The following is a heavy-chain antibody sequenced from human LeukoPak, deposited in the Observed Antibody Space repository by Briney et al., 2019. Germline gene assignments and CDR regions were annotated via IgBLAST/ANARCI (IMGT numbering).Heavy chain of an antibody. CDR3: ARDSSYITSWPFDY. CDR1: GGSFSGYY. J-gene: IGHJ4*02. V-gene: IGHV4-34*01. CDR2: INHSGST. Sequence: SETLSLTCAVYGGSFSGYYWSWIRQPPGKGLEWIGEINHSGSTNYNPSLKSRVTISIDTSKNQFSLKLIFVTAADTAVYYCARDSSYITSWPFDYWGQGNLVTVSS. D-gene: IGHD3-16*01.